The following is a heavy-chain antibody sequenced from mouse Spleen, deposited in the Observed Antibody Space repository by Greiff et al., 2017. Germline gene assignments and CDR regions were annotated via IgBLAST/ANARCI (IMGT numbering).Heavy chain of an antibody. CDR3: ASLYDAYYYAMDY. CDR1: GFTFTDYY. CDR2: IRNKANGYTT. D-gene: IGHD2-3*01. J-gene: IGHJ4*01. V-gene: IGHV7-3*01. Sequence: EVKLMESGGGLVQPGGSLSLSCAASGFTFTDYYMSWVRQPPGKALEWLGFIRNKANGYTTEYSASVKGRFTISRDNSQSILYLQMNALRAEDSATYYCASLYDAYYYAMDYWGQGTSVTVSS.